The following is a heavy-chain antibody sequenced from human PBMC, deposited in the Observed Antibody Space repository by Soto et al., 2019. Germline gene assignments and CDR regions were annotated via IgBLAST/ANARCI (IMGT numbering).Heavy chain of an antibody. CDR1: GFTFSSYW. J-gene: IGHJ6*04. Sequence: GGSLRLSCAASGFTFSSYWMHWVRQAPGKGLVWVSRINSDGSSTSYADSVKGRFTISRDNAKNTLYLQMNSLRAEETAVYYCARDGSIVVVPAAIYFAADVWGKGTTVTVSS. CDR3: ARDGSIVVVPAAIYFAADV. V-gene: IGHV3-74*01. D-gene: IGHD2-2*01. CDR2: INSDGSST.